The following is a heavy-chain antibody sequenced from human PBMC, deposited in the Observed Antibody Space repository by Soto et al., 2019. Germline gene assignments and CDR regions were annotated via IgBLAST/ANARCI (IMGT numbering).Heavy chain of an antibody. Sequence: QVHLEQSGAEVKKPGSSVKVSCKAAGGTFRTYTLIWVRQAPGQGLEWMGRIIPMLTVTNSAQKFQGRVTRTADKSTSTAFIELTSLTPDETAVYYCSIGSWSAETFDVWGQGTMVTVSS. CDR3: SIGSWSAETFDV. D-gene: IGHD2-2*01. CDR2: IIPMLTVT. V-gene: IGHV1-69*02. CDR1: GGTFRTYT. J-gene: IGHJ3*01.